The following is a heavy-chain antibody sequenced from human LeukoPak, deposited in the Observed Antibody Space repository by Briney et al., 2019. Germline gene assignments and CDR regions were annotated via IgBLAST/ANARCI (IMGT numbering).Heavy chain of an antibody. V-gene: IGHV1-18*01. CDR3: ARALAAAGTPRMDV. CDR2: ISAYNGNT. CDR1: GYTFTSYG. Sequence: GASVKVSCKASGYTFTSYGISWVRQAPGQGLEWMGWISAYNGNTNYAQKLQGRVTMTTDTSTSTAYMELRSLRSDDTAVYYCARALAAAGTPRMDVWGRGTTVTVSS. J-gene: IGHJ6*02. D-gene: IGHD6-13*01.